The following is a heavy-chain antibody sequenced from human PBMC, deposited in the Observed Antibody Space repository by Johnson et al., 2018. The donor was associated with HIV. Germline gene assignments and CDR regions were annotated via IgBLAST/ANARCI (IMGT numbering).Heavy chain of an antibody. CDR2: ISYDGSNK. V-gene: IGHV3-30*03. CDR3: ARVTLVLDI. D-gene: IGHD4-23*01. Sequence: QVQLVESGGGVVQPGRSLRLSCAASGFTFSDYGMHWVRQAPGKGLEWVADISYDGSNKYYADSVKGRFTISRDNSKNTLYLQMNSLRAEDTAVYYCARVTLVLDIWGQGTMVTVSS. CDR1: GFTFSDYG. J-gene: IGHJ3*02.